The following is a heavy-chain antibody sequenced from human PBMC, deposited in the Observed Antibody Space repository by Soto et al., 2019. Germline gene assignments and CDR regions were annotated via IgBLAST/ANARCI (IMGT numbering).Heavy chain of an antibody. CDR1: GFTFSSYA. CDR3: AKGAQWLVGPFDY. J-gene: IGHJ4*02. V-gene: IGHV3-23*01. D-gene: IGHD6-19*01. CDR2: ISGSGGST. Sequence: PXVSLRLSCAASGFTFSSYAMSWVRQAPGKGLEWVSAISGSGGSTYYADSVKGRFTISRDNSKNTLYLQMNSLRAEDTAVYYCAKGAQWLVGPFDYWGQGTLVTVSS.